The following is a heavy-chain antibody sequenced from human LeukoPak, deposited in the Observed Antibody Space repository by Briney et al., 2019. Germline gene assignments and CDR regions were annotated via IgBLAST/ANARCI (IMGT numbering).Heavy chain of an antibody. Sequence: SETLSLTCTVSGGSISRSSYYWGWIRQPPGEGLEWIGTMYYSGSTYYNPSLKSRVTISVDTSKNQFSLNLSSVTAADTAVYYCARDTTITMVRGDIGSSWFDPWGQGTLVTVSS. CDR3: ARDTTITMVRGDIGSSWFDP. CDR2: MYYSGST. J-gene: IGHJ5*02. V-gene: IGHV4-39*07. CDR1: GGSISRSSYY. D-gene: IGHD3-10*01.